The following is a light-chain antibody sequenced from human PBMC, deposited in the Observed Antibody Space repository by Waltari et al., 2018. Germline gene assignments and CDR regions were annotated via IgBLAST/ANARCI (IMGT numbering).Light chain of an antibody. V-gene: IGKV3-20*01. J-gene: IGKJ4*01. CDR2: GTS. CDR3: QQYDGIVVT. Sequence: EIVLTQSPGTLSLSPGERATLSCRASQSVSTISLTWYQQKPGQAPRLLLYGTSSRATGIPDRFSGSGSGTDFTLTISRLQPEDFAIYYCQQYDGIVVTFGGGTKVEI. CDR1: QSVSTIS.